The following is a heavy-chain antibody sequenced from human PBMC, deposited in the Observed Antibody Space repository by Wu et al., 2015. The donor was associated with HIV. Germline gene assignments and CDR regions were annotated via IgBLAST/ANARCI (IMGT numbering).Heavy chain of an antibody. CDR1: GYTFNDYY. Sequence: QVQLVQSGPEVKKPGSSVKVSCKASGYTFNDYYIQWVRQAPGQGLEWMGWINPNSGGTNYAQNFEDRVTMTRDTSITTVYMELSSLRSDDTAVYFCARDKRGYDVLTGYYIYFDYWGQGTLVTVSS. J-gene: IGHJ4*02. D-gene: IGHD3-9*01. CDR3: ARDKRGYDVLTGYYIYFDY. V-gene: IGHV1-2*02. CDR2: INPNSGGT.